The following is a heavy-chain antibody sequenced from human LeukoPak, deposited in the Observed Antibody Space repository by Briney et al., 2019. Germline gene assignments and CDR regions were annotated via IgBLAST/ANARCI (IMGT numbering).Heavy chain of an antibody. CDR3: ARVDYTTSSPYLLPDS. Sequence: SETLSLTCTVSGGSISSYYWGWIRQPAGKGLEWIGHIYSSGSTIYNPSLKSRVTISVDTSKNQLSLRLTSMTAADTAVYYCARVDYTTSSPYLLPDSWGQGTLVAVSS. D-gene: IGHD6-6*01. CDR2: IYSSGST. CDR1: GGSISSYY. V-gene: IGHV4-4*07. J-gene: IGHJ4*02.